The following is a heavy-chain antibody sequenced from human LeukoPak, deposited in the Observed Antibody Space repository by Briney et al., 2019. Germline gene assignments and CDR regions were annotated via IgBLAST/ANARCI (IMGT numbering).Heavy chain of an antibody. D-gene: IGHD4-17*01. CDR2: IYGGGHT. CDR3: ARTVTTTSDCFDP. V-gene: IGHV3-53*01. CDR1: GFTFSSNY. Sequence: GGSLRLSCAVSGFTFSSNYMSWVRQALGKGLEWVSVIYGGGHTYYADSVNGRFTISRDNSKNTLYLQMNSLRAEDTAVYYCARTVTTTSDCFDPWGQGTLVTVSS. J-gene: IGHJ5*02.